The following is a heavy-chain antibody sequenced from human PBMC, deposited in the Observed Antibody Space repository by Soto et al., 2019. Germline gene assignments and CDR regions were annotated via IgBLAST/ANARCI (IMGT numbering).Heavy chain of an antibody. D-gene: IGHD3-10*01. CDR2: ISSSRSTT. J-gene: IGHJ2*01. Sequence: EVQLVESGGGLVQPGGSLRLSCAASGFTFSSYSMNWVRQAPGKGLEWVSYISSSRSTTYYADSAKGRFTIPSDNAKTSGYRQMHSRRDEGTAGYYWGRGGFGELVYFDLGGRGTLVTVSS. CDR1: GFTFSSYS. V-gene: IGHV3-48*02. CDR3: GRGGFGELVYFDL.